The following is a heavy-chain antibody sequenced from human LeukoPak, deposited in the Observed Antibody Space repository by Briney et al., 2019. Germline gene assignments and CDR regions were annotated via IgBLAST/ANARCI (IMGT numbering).Heavy chain of an antibody. CDR3: AKDIKARRVGLSGWYWYYYYGMDV. D-gene: IGHD6-19*01. J-gene: IGHJ6*02. Sequence: GGSLRLSCAASAFSLNAYNMNWVRQAPGKGLGWVSSISYTGTYIYYADSVKGRFTISRDNAKNSLYLQMNSLRAEDTALYYCAKDIKARRVGLSGWYWYYYYGMDVWGQGTTVTVSS. CDR1: AFSLNAYN. CDR2: ISYTGTYI. V-gene: IGHV3-21*04.